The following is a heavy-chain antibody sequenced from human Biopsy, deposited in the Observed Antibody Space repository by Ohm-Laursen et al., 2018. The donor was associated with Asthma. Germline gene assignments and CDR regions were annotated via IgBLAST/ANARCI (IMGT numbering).Heavy chain of an antibody. D-gene: IGHD3-10*01. J-gene: IGHJ6*02. CDR3: ARAVDYSHYYGIDV. Sequence: GSSVKVSCNTSGYTFNSAGITWVQQAPGQGLEWMGWISVYNGNTKVAQKLQDRVTMITDTSTSTAYMELRSLRSDDTAVYFCARAVDYSHYYGIDVWGQGTTVTAS. CDR2: ISVYNGNT. CDR1: GYTFNSAG. V-gene: IGHV1-18*01.